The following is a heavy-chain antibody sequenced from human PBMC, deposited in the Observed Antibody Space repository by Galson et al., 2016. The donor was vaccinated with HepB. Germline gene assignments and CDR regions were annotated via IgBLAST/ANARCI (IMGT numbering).Heavy chain of an antibody. Sequence: SLRLSCAASGFTFSDFYMAWIRQAPGKGLEYVSHISSGGRDTNYADSVKGRFTISRDNAKRSLYLQMNSLRAEDTAVYYCARDRTSRAALDYWAREPWSPSPQ. CDR2: ISSGGRDT. V-gene: IGHV3-11*06. D-gene: IGHD6-25*01. J-gene: IGHJ4*02. CDR1: GFTFSDFY. CDR3: ARDRTSRAALDY.